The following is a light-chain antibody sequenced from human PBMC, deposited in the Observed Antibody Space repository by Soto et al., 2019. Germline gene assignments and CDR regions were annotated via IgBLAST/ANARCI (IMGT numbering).Light chain of an antibody. CDR1: QSISTC. J-gene: IGKJ2*01. CDR2: KAS. CDR3: QQYNGYPHT. V-gene: IGKV1-5*03. Sequence: DIQMTQSPSTLSASVGDRVTITCRASQSISTCLAWDQQKPGKAPKLLIYKASSLRNGVPSRFSGSGSGTEFNLTISSLQPEDFASYYCQQYNGYPHTVGHGTKLEIK.